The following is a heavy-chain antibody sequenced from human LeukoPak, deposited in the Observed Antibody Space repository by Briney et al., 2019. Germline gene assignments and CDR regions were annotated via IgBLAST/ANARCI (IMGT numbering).Heavy chain of an antibody. CDR1: GYTFTTYY. D-gene: IGHD2-2*01. CDR2: IYPSDGST. Sequence: ASVKVSCKASGYTFTTYYMHWVRQAPGQGLEWMGIIYPSDGSTTYAQDFQGRVTMTRDTSTSTVYMELSSLRSEDTAVYYCARDYKIPQQYCSITSCYLFDYWGQGTLVTVSS. J-gene: IGHJ4*02. CDR3: ARDYKIPQQYCSITSCYLFDY. V-gene: IGHV1-46*01.